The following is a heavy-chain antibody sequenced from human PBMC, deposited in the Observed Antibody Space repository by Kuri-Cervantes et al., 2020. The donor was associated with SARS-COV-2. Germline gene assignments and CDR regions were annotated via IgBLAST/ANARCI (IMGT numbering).Heavy chain of an antibody. J-gene: IGHJ4*02. D-gene: IGHD3-22*01. CDR3: ASPSSGYSGGFDY. CDR2: ISSSSSYI. Sequence: GESLKISCAASEFTFSSYSMNWVRQAPGKGLERVSSISSSSSYIYYADSVKGRFTTSRDNAKNSLYLQMNSLRAEDTAVYYCASPSSGYSGGFDYWGQGTLVTVSS. V-gene: IGHV3-21*01. CDR1: EFTFSSYS.